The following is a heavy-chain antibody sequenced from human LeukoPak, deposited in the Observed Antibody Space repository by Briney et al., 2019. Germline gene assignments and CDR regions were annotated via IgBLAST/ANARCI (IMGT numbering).Heavy chain of an antibody. J-gene: IGHJ4*03. CDR2: IYHSGST. D-gene: IGHD3-22*01. CDR3: ARLALTMIARGYFDY. V-gene: IGHV4-30-2*01. Sequence: SETLSLTCAVSGGSISSGGYSWGWIRQPPGKGLEWIGYIYHSGSTYYNPSLKSRVTISVDRSKNQFSLKLSSVTAADTAVYYCARLALTMIARGYFDYWGQGTLVTVSS. CDR1: GGSISSGGYS.